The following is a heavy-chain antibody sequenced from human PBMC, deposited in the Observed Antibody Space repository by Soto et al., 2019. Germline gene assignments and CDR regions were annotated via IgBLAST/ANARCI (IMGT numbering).Heavy chain of an antibody. J-gene: IGHJ5*02. D-gene: IGHD2-15*01. CDR1: GGSISSGYYY. Sequence: QVQLQESGPGLVKPSQTLSLTCTVSGGSISSGYYYWIRIRQHPWMGLEGIGYYNYSRSTYYHPSLKWRVTRSVAPSNNQLSLKRSCVSDTETAMYYYTRGLSTPGWVDPWGQGTRVPVSS. CDR2: YNYSRST. V-gene: IGHV4-31*03. CDR3: TRGLSTPGWVDP.